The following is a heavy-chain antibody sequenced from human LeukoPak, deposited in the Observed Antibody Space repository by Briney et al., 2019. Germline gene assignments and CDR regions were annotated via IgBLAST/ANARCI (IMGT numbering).Heavy chain of an antibody. Sequence: GGSLRLSCAASGFTFNGSAMHWVRQASGNGLEWVGRIRSKATSYATAYAASVKGRFTISRDDSKNTAYLQMNSLKAADTAVYSCAKERGHPVNSYYMDVWGKGTTVTVSS. D-gene: IGHD2/OR15-2a*01. CDR2: IRSKATSYAT. CDR1: GFTFNGSA. V-gene: IGHV3-73*01. J-gene: IGHJ6*03. CDR3: AKERGHPVNSYYMDV.